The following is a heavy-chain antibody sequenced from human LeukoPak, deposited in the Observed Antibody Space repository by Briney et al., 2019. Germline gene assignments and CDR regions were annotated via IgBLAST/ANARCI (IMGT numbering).Heavy chain of an antibody. CDR3: ARGTFYFDY. CDR1: RFTFSSYE. CDR2: IGGSGSPI. D-gene: IGHD2/OR15-2a*01. J-gene: IGHJ4*02. V-gene: IGHV3-48*03. Sequence: PGGSLGLSCAASRFTFSSYEMNWVRQAPGKGLEWVSYIGGSGSPIYYADSVKGRFTISRDNAKNSLYLQMNSLRAEDTAVHYCARGTFYFDYWGQGTLVTVSS.